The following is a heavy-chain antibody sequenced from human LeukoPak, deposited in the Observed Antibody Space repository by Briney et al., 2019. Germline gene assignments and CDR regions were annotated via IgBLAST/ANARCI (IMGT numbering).Heavy chain of an antibody. CDR1: SGSISSGSYY. CDR3: AREVVRYYGSGSYYRGYYYYYMDV. Sequence: SETLSLTCTVSSGSISSGSYYWSWIRQPAGKGLEWIGRIYTSGSTNYNPSLKSRVTISVDTSKNQFSLKLSSVTAADTAVYYCAREVVRYYGSGSYYRGYYYYYMDVWGKGTTVTISS. V-gene: IGHV4-61*02. D-gene: IGHD3-10*01. CDR2: IYTSGST. J-gene: IGHJ6*03.